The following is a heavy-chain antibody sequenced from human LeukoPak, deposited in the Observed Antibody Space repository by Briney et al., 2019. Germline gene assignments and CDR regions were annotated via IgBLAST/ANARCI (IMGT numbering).Heavy chain of an antibody. CDR2: ISAYNGNT. CDR1: GYTFASSG. D-gene: IGHD5-18*01. Sequence: EASVKVSCKASGYTFASSGISWVRQAPGQGLEWMGWISAYNGNTNYAQKLQGRVTMTTDTSTSTAYMELRSLRSDDTAVYYCARAKDSYGYSGFDYWGQGTLVTVSS. V-gene: IGHV1-18*01. CDR3: ARAKDSYGYSGFDY. J-gene: IGHJ4*02.